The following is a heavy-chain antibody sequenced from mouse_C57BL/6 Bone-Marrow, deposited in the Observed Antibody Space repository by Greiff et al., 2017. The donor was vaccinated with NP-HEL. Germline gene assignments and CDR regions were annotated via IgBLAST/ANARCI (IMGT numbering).Heavy chain of an antibody. J-gene: IGHJ3*01. CDR1: GYTFTSYG. CDR3: ARKGDYYGSSEAWFAY. D-gene: IGHD1-1*01. V-gene: IGHV1-81*01. CDR2: IYPRSGNT. Sequence: QVQLQQSGAELARPGASVKLSCKASGYTFTSYGISWVKQRTGQGLEWIGEIYPRSGNTYYNEKFKGKATLTADKSSSTEYMELRSLTSEDCAVYFCARKGDYYGSSEAWFAYWGQGTLVTVSA.